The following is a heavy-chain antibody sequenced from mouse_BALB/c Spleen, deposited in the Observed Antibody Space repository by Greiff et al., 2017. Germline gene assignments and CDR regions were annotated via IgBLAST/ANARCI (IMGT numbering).Heavy chain of an antibody. D-gene: IGHD1-3*01. Sequence: EVKLQESGPGLVKPSQSLSLTCTVTGYSITSDYAWNWIRQFPGNKLEWMGYISYSGSTSYNPSLKSRISITRDTSKNQFFLQLNSVTTEDTATYYCARKWGYFDYWGQGTTLTVSS. V-gene: IGHV3-2*02. CDR3: ARKWGYFDY. J-gene: IGHJ2*01. CDR1: GYSITSDYA. CDR2: ISYSGST.